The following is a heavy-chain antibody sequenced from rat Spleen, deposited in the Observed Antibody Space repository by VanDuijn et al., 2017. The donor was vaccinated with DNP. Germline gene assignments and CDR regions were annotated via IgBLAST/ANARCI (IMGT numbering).Heavy chain of an antibody. CDR1: GFTFSDYA. V-gene: IGHV5S10*01. J-gene: IGHJ4*01. CDR2: IIYDGSST. Sequence: EVQLVESGGGLVQPGNSLKLSCAASGFTFSDYAMAWVRQSPKKGLEWVATIIYDGSSTYYRDSGKGLFTISRDNAKSTLYLQMDSLRSEDTATYYCATSGGAWGQGTSVTVSS. D-gene: IGHD4-3*01. CDR3: ATSGGA.